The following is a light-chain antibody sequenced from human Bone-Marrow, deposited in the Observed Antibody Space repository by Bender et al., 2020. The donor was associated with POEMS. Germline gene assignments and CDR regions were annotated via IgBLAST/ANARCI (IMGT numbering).Light chain of an antibody. Sequence: QSVLTQPPSASGTPGQRVTISCSGGSSNIGAHAVNWYQHLPGTAPKLLIYSSHRRPSEVPDRFSGSRSGTSASLAIGGFQSEDEADYYWAVWDDSLNGWVFGGGTKLTVL. V-gene: IGLV1-44*01. J-gene: IGLJ3*02. CDR1: SSNIGAHA. CDR2: SSH. CDR3: AVWDDSLNGWV.